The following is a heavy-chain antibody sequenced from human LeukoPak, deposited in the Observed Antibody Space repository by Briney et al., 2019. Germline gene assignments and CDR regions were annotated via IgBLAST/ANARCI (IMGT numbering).Heavy chain of an antibody. CDR3: ARLRGYNYGYGDY. J-gene: IGHJ4*02. Sequence: GGSLRLSCAASGFTFSSYSMNWVRQAPGKGLEWVSYISSSGNTIDYAGSVKGRFTISGDNAKNSLYLQMVSLRAEDTAVYYCARLRGYNYGYGDYWGQGTLVTVSS. V-gene: IGHV3-48*04. D-gene: IGHD5-18*01. CDR2: ISSSGNTI. CDR1: GFTFSSYS.